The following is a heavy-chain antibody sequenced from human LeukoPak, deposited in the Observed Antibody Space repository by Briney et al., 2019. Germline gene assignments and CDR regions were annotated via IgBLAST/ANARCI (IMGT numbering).Heavy chain of an antibody. D-gene: IGHD3-3*01. CDR3: ARDPSEGAYYDFWSGYPIFDY. V-gene: IGHV3-21*01. Sequence: GSLRLSCAASGFTFSSYSMNWVRQAPGKGLELVSSISSSSSYIYYADSVKGRFTISRGNAKNSLYLQMNSLRAEDTAVYYCARDPSEGAYYDFWSGYPIFDYWGQGTLVTVSS. CDR2: ISSSSSYI. J-gene: IGHJ4*02. CDR1: GFTFSSYS.